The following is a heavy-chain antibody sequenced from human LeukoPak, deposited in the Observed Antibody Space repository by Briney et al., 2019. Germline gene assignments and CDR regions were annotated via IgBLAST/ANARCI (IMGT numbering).Heavy chain of an antibody. Sequence: SSVKVSCKASGGTFSSFAITWVRQAPGQGLEWMGGIIPIFGTADYAQKFQGRVTITADESTSTAYMELSSLRSEDTAVYYCARDLGSEQSPYDAFDIWGQGTMVTVSS. V-gene: IGHV1-69*13. CDR2: IIPIFGTA. CDR1: GGTFSSFA. CDR3: ARDLGSEQSPYDAFDI. D-gene: IGHD3-10*01. J-gene: IGHJ3*02.